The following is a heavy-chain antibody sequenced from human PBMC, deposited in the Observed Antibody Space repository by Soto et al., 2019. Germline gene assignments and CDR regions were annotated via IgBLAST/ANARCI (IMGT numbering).Heavy chain of an antibody. CDR3: AHRLSGYNWNGGYFDY. D-gene: IGHD1-1*01. Sequence: QITLKESAPTRVKPTQTLTLTCTFSGFSLTSRPMGVGWIRQPPGKALEWLAFIYWDDDKRYSPSLRSRHTITKDTSGNQVVLTMTNMDPVDTATYYCAHRLSGYNWNGGYFDYWGQGALVTVSS. V-gene: IGHV2-5*02. J-gene: IGHJ4*02. CDR2: IYWDDDK. CDR1: GFSLTSRPMG.